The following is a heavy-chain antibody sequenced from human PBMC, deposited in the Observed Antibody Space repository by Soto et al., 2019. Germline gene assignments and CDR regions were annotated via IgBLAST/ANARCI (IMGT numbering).Heavy chain of an antibody. CDR3: AKTESFNGYYNAFDS. CDR1: GSSFAGYA. J-gene: IGHJ4*02. Sequence: GGSLRLSCAASGSSFAGYAVAWVRQAPGKGLEWVSTVSGGGGSTYYADSVKGRFTISRDNSGNTVYLQMNSLDAGDTALYYCAKTESFNGYYNAFDSWGQGTRVTVSS. V-gene: IGHV3-23*01. CDR2: VSGGGGST. D-gene: IGHD3-9*01.